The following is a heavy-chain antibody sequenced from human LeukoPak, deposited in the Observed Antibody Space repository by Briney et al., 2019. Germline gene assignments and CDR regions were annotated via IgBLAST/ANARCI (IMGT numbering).Heavy chain of an antibody. J-gene: IGHJ5*02. CDR3: ARGITGSNNWFDP. D-gene: IGHD1-20*01. CDR2: IFTGGTT. V-gene: IGHV3-53*01. Sequence: GGSLRLSCAASGFTVSSTYMSWLRQAPGKGLEWVSLIFTGGTTYYADSVKGRFTISRDNSENTLYLQMNSLRAEDTAVYYCARGITGSNNWFDPWGQGTLVTVSS. CDR1: GFTVSSTY.